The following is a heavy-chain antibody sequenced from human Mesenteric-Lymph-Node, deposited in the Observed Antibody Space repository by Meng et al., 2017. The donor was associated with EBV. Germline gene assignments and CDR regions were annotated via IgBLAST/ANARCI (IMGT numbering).Heavy chain of an antibody. D-gene: IGHD3-10*01. Sequence: QVDRVGAWAEMTKPGASVKFACKASGYSFSSHEITWVRQAPGQGLEWMGWMGPSSGTTVYAQKFQGRLSMTRNISISTAYMELSSLRSEDTAVYYCAREASSHPYFDYWGQGTLVTVSS. V-gene: IGHV1-8*01. J-gene: IGHJ4*02. CDR3: AREASSHPYFDY. CDR2: MGPSSGTT. CDR1: GYSFSSHE.